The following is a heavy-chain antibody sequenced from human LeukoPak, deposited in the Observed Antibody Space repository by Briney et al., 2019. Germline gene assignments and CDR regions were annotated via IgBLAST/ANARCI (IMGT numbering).Heavy chain of an antibody. CDR1: GFIFNNYG. V-gene: IGHV3-33*01. Sequence: GGSLRLSCAASGFIFNNYGMPWVRQAPGKGLEWVAVIWYDGSYKYYADSVKGRFTISRDDSKNTLYLQMNSLRAEDTAVYYCAREVSPYYFDYWGQGTLVTVSS. CDR2: IWYDGSYK. J-gene: IGHJ4*02. CDR3: AREVSPYYFDY.